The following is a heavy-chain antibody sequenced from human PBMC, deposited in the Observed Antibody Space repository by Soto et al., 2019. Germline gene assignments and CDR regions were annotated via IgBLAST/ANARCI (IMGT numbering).Heavy chain of an antibody. CDR2: IIPIFGTA. D-gene: IGHD1-26*01. CDR3: ARDVGATPRVLGVVVACDI. J-gene: IGHJ3*02. V-gene: IGHV1-69*01. CDR1: GGTFSSYA. Sequence: QVQLVQSGAEVKKPGSSVKVSCKASGGTFSSYAISWVRQAPGQGLEWMGGIIPIFGTANYAQKFQGRVTITADESTSTAYMELSSLSSEDTAVYYCARDVGATPRVLGVVVACDIWGQGPMVTVSS.